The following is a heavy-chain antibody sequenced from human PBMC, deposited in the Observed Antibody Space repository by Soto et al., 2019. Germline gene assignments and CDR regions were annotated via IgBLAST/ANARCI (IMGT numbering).Heavy chain of an antibody. CDR3: ASSRSGYAKYYYYYGMDV. Sequence: GESLKISCKGSGYSFATYWISWVRQMPGKGLEWMGIIYPGDSDTRYSPSFQGQVTISADKSISTAYLQWSSLKASDTAMYYCASSRSGYAKYYYYYGMDVWGQGTTVTVSS. V-gene: IGHV5-51*01. CDR1: GYSFATYW. CDR2: IYPGDSDT. J-gene: IGHJ6*02. D-gene: IGHD5-12*01.